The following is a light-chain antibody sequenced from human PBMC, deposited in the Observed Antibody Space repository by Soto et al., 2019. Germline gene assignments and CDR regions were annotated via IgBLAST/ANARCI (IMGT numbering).Light chain of an antibody. J-gene: IGKJ1*01. CDR1: QSISSW. Sequence: IQMTQSPSTLSASVGDRVTITCRASQSISSWLAWYQQKPGKAPKLLIYKASSLESGVPSRFSGSGSGTDFTLSISSLQREDFATYYCQQSYITPPGTFGQGTKVDIK. CDR2: KAS. V-gene: IGKV1-5*03. CDR3: QQSYITPPGT.